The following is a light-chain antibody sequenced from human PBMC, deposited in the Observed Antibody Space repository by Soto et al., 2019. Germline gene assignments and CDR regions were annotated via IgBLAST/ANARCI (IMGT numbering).Light chain of an antibody. CDR2: GAS. Sequence: EVVLTQSPGTLSLSPGERATLSCRASPGTDANYLDWYQQKPGQAPRLLIYGASSRVTGITDSFSGSGSVTHITIAISRLEHQDFKMYYTQQNGTSPLTFGPGTNMDIK. CDR3: QQNGTSPLT. V-gene: IGKV3-20*01. CDR1: PGTDANY. J-gene: IGKJ3*01.